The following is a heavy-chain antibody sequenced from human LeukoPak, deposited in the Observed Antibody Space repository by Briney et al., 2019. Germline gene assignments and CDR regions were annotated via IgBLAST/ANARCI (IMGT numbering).Heavy chain of an antibody. Sequence: GSLRLSCAASGFTFSSYGMHWVRQAPGKGLEWVAVIWYDGSNKYYADSVKGRFTISRDNAKNSLYLQMNSLRDEDTAVYYCTRGGFDYWGQGTLVTVSS. CDR1: GFTFSSYG. J-gene: IGHJ4*02. CDR2: IWYDGSNK. D-gene: IGHD3-16*01. CDR3: TRGGFDY. V-gene: IGHV3-33*01.